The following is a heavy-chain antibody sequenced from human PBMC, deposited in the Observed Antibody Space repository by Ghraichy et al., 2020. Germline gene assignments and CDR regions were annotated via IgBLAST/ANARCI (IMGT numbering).Heavy chain of an antibody. CDR1: GFTFSNSE. Sequence: GGSLRLSCAASGFTFSNSEMNWVRQAPGKRLEWVSYISSGGSSIYYAGSVKGRFTISRDNAKNSLFLQMNSLRAEDTAVYYCARGWGYYGSGSESDNWGQGTLVTVSS. CDR3: ARGWGYYGSGSESDN. CDR2: ISSGGSSI. D-gene: IGHD3-10*01. J-gene: IGHJ4*02. V-gene: IGHV3-48*03.